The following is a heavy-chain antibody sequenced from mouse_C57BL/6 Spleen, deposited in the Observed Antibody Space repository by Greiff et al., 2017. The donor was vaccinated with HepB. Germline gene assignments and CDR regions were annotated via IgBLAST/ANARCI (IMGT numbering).Heavy chain of an antibody. Sequence: VQLQESGTELVKPGASVKLSCKASGYTFTSYWMHWVKQRPGQGLEWIGNINPSNGGTNYNEKFKSKATLTVDKSSSTAYMQLSSLTSEDSAVYYCARWDYYGSSYPFAYWGQGTLVTVSA. CDR2: INPSNGGT. V-gene: IGHV1-53*01. CDR3: ARWDYYGSSYPFAY. CDR1: GYTFTSYW. D-gene: IGHD1-1*01. J-gene: IGHJ3*01.